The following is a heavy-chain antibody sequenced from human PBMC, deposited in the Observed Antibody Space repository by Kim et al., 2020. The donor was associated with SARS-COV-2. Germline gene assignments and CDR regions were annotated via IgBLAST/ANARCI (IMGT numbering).Heavy chain of an antibody. V-gene: IGHV4-4*02. Sequence: ETLSLTCAVSGGSISSSNWWSWVRQPPGKGLEWIGEIYHSGSTNYNPSLKSRVTISVDKSKNQFSLKLSSVTAADTAVYYCARAYSSGWYGGYYYGMDVWGQGTTVTVSS. CDR1: GGSISSSNW. CDR2: IYHSGST. J-gene: IGHJ6*02. D-gene: IGHD6-19*01. CDR3: ARAYSSGWYGGYYYGMDV.